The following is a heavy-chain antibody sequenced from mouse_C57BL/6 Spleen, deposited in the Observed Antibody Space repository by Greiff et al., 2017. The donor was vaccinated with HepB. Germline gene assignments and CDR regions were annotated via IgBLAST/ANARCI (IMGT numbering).Heavy chain of an antibody. CDR3: ASRGRDY. CDR1: GYTFTSYW. V-gene: IGHV1-50*01. D-gene: IGHD3-3*01. Sequence: QVQLQQSGAELVKPGASVKLSCKASGYTFTSYWMQWVKQRPGQGLEWIGEIDPSDSYTNYNQKFKGKATLTVDTSSSTAYMQLSSLTSEDSAVYYCASRGRDYWGQGTTLTVSS. J-gene: IGHJ2*01. CDR2: IDPSDSYT.